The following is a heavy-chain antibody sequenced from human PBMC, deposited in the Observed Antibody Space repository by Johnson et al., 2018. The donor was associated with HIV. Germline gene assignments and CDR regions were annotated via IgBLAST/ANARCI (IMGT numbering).Heavy chain of an antibody. CDR2: IYSGGST. CDR3: ARDKDYGANQAFDI. D-gene: IGHD4-17*01. J-gene: IGHJ3*02. CDR1: GFTFSSYV. V-gene: IGHV3-NL1*01. Sequence: VQLVESGGGVVQPGRSLRLSCAASGFTFSSYVMHWVRQASGKGLEWVSVIYSGGSTYYADSVKGRFTISRDNSKNTLYLQMNSLRADDTAVYYCARDKDYGANQAFDIWGQGTMVTVSS.